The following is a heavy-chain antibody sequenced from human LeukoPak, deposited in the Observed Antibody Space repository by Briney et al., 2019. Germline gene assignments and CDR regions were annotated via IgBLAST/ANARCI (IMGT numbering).Heavy chain of an antibody. D-gene: IGHD2-2*01. CDR3: ARVNQLLFDY. CDR2: IYTSGST. V-gene: IGHV4-61*02. J-gene: IGHJ4*02. CDR1: GGSLSSGSYY. Sequence: PSQTLSLTCTVSGGSLSSGSYYWSWIRQPAGKGLEWIGRIYTSGSTNYNPSLKSRVTISVDTSKNQFSLKLSSVTAADTAVYYCARVNQLLFDYWGQGTLVTVSS.